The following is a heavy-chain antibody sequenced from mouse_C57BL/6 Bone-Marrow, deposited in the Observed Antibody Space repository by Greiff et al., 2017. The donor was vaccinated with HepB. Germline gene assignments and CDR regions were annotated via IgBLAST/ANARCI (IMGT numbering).Heavy chain of an antibody. Sequence: EVKLMESGGGLVKPGGSLKLSCAASGFTFSSYAMSWVRQTPEKRLEWVATISDGGSYTYYPDNVKGRFTISRDNAKNNLYLQMSHLKSEDTAMYYCARDCGGTTVKRYFDVWGTGTTVTVSS. J-gene: IGHJ1*03. CDR3: ARDCGGTTVKRYFDV. D-gene: IGHD1-1*01. CDR2: ISDGGSYT. CDR1: GFTFSSYA. V-gene: IGHV5-4*01.